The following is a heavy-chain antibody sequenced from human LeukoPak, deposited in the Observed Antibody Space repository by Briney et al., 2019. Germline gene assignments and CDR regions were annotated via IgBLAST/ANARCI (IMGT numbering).Heavy chain of an antibody. CDR2: TYHSGRT. Sequence: PSETLSLTCTVSGYSISSGYYWGWIRQPPGKGLEWIGSTYHSGRTYYNPSLKSRVTISVDTSKNQFSLTLSSVTSADTAVYYCARESRVSTLRAFDIWGQGTMVIVSS. CDR1: GYSISSGYY. V-gene: IGHV4-38-2*02. J-gene: IGHJ3*02. D-gene: IGHD5/OR15-5a*01. CDR3: ARESRVSTLRAFDI.